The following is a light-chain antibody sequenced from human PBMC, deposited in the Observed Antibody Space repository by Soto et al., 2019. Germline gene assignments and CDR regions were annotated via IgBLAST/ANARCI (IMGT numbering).Light chain of an antibody. CDR3: QQSGNSPRT. J-gene: IGKJ1*01. V-gene: IGKV3-20*01. Sequence: DIVLSQSVCTLSLYPGERATLYCRSSQSVSSNHLAWYQQKPGQAPRLLIYGGSSRATGIPVRFSGSGSGTDFTLVISRVGPEDSAVYYCQQSGNSPRTFGQGTKVDIK. CDR2: GGS. CDR1: QSVSSNH.